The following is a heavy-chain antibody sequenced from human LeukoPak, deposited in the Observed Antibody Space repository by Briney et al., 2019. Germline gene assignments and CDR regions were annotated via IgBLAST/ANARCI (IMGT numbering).Heavy chain of an antibody. Sequence: SETLSLTCSVSGDSITPYYWNWIRQPPGKGLEWIGYIYYSGSTNYNPSLKSRVTISVDTSKNQFSLKLSSVTAADTAVYYCARGDGYYYYYMDVWGKGTTVTVSS. CDR2: IYYSGST. D-gene: IGHD2-21*01. J-gene: IGHJ6*03. CDR1: GDSITPYY. V-gene: IGHV4-59*01. CDR3: ARGDGYYYYYMDV.